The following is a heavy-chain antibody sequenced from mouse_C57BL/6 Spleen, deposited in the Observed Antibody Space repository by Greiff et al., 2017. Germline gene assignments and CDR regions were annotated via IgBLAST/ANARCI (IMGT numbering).Heavy chain of an antibody. V-gene: IGHV2-2*01. J-gene: IGHJ1*03. CDR2: IWSGGST. D-gene: IGHD4-1*01. CDR3: ASNWDGDFDV. Sequence: QVQLQQSGPGLVQPSQSLSITCTVSGFSLTSYGVHWVRQSPGKGLEWLGVIWSGGSTDYNAAFISRLSISKDNSKSQVFFKMNSLQADDTAIYYCASNWDGDFDVWGTGTTVTVAS. CDR1: GFSLTSYG.